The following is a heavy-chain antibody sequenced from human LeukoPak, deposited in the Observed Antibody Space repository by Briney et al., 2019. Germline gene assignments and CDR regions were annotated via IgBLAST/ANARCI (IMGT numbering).Heavy chain of an antibody. D-gene: IGHD4-11*01. J-gene: IGHJ4*02. CDR3: AKDARKGFDYSNSLEK. CDR2: IWNDGSSQ. Sequence: PGGSLRLSCVASHFTFSHFGMHWVRQAPGKGLEWVAVIWNDGSSQYYADSVKGRFTISRDNSQNTVYLQMNSLRVEDTAVYYCAKDARKGFDYSNSLEKWGQGTLVIVSS. V-gene: IGHV3-33*06. CDR1: HFTFSHFG.